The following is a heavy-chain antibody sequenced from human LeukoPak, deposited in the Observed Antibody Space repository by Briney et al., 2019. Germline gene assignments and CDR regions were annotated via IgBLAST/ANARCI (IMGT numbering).Heavy chain of an antibody. V-gene: IGHV4-34*01. CDR2: INHSGST. D-gene: IGHD4-11*01. CDR1: GGSLSGYY. J-gene: IGHJ5*02. CDR3: ARAGDYGNYVGWFDP. Sequence: SETLSLTCGVYGGSLSGYYWSWIRQPPEKGLEWIGEINHSGSTNYNPSLKSRVTISADTSKNQFSLKLSSVTAADTAVYYCARAGDYGNYVGWFDPWGQGTLVTVSS.